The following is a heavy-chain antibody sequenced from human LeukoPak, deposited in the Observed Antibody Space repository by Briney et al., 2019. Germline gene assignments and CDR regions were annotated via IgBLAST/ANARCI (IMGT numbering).Heavy chain of an antibody. D-gene: IGHD6-25*01. CDR1: GLTFSNCR. Sequence: GGSLRLSCDASGLTFSNCRMSWVPRSRGRGVEGVGNIDYQGREKWVVDSVKGRFTISRDNTKNLLYLKMYSLRAEDTAVYYCARSSSPGSVDYWGQGTLVTVSS. CDR3: ARSSSPGSVDY. V-gene: IGHV3-7*01. CDR2: IDYQGREK. J-gene: IGHJ4*02.